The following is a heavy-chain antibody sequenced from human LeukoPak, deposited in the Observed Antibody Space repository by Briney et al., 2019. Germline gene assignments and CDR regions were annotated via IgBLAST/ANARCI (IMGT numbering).Heavy chain of an antibody. CDR2: ITAGNGNT. D-gene: IGHD5-18*01. Sequence: ASVKVSCKASGYNFRNYGIGWVRQPPRQGLEWMGWITAGNGNTNYAQKVQGRVTMTTDTSTSTAYMELRSLRSDDTAVYFCARDSARGYSYGYNAFDIWGQGTMATVSS. CDR3: ARDSARGYSYGYNAFDI. V-gene: IGHV1-18*01. J-gene: IGHJ3*02. CDR1: GYNFRNYG.